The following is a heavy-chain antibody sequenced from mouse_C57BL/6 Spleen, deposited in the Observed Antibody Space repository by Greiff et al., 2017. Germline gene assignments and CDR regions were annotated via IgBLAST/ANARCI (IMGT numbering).Heavy chain of an antibody. D-gene: IGHD4-1*01. CDR2: INPYNGGT. Sequence: EVQLQQSGPVLVKPGASVKMSCKASGYTFTDYYMNWVKQSHGKSLEWIGVINPYNGGTSYNQKFKGKATLTVDKSSSTAYMELNSLTSEDSAVYYCGRRTGTGAMDYWGQGTSVTVSS. V-gene: IGHV1-19*01. CDR3: GRRTGTGAMDY. CDR1: GYTFTDYY. J-gene: IGHJ4*01.